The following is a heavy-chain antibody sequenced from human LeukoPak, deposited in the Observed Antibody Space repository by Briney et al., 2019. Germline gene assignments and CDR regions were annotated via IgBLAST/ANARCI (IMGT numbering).Heavy chain of an antibody. CDR3: AREKGQRQLDSWGAFDI. D-gene: IGHD6-13*01. Sequence: PGGSLRLSCAASGFTVSSNYMSWVRQAPGKGLEWVSVIYSGGSTYYADSVKGRFTISRDNSKNTLYLQMNSLRAEDTAVYYCAREKGQRQLDSWGAFDIWGQGTMVTVSS. V-gene: IGHV3-66*01. CDR1: GFTVSSNY. J-gene: IGHJ3*02. CDR2: IYSGGST.